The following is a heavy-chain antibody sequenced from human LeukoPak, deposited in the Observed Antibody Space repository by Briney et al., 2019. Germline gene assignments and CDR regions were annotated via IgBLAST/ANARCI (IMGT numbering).Heavy chain of an antibody. Sequence: PGGSLRLSCAASGFTFSSYSMNWVRQAPGKGLEWVSYISSSSSTIYYADSVKGRFTISRDNSKNTLSLQMSSLRAEDTAVYYCAKGRSDFDYWGQGTLVTVSS. CDR1: GFTFSSYS. J-gene: IGHJ4*02. CDR2: ISSSSSTI. V-gene: IGHV3-48*04. CDR3: AKGRSDFDY.